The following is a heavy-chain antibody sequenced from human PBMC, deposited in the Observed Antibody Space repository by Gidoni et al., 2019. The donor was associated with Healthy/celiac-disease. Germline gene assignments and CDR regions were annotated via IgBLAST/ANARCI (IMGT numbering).Heavy chain of an antibody. V-gene: IGHV1-69*01. CDR1: GGTFTSYA. CDR2: IIPIFGTA. Sequence: QVQLVQSGAEVKKPGSSVKVSCKAAGGTFTSYAIRWVRQAPGQGLEWMGGIIPIFGTANYAQKFQGRVTIAADESPSTAYMERSSLRSEDTAVYYCARDPPIGGNPGWGQGTLVTVSS. J-gene: IGHJ4*02. CDR3: ARDPPIGGNPG.